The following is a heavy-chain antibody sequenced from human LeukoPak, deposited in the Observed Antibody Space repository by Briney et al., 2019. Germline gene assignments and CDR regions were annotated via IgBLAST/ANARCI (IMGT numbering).Heavy chain of an antibody. Sequence: ASVKLSCKASVYTFTSYYMHWVRQGPGQGLEWMGWINPNSGGTNYAQKFQGRVTMTRDTSISTAYMELSRLRSDDTAVYYCARESPDWFDPWGQGTLVTVSS. J-gene: IGHJ5*02. CDR3: ARESPDWFDP. V-gene: IGHV1-2*02. CDR1: VYTFTSYY. CDR2: INPNSGGT.